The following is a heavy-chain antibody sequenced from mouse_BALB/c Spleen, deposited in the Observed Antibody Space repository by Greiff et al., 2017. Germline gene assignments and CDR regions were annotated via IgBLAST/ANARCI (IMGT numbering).Heavy chain of an antibody. J-gene: IGHJ2*01. CDR2: IRNKANGYTT. CDR1: GFTFTDYY. V-gene: IGHV7-3*02. D-gene: IGHD2-4*01. Sequence: EVQVVESGGGLVQPGGSLRLSCATSGFTFTDYYMSWVRQPPGKALEWLGFIRNKANGYTTEYSASVKGRFTISRDNSQSILYLQMNTLRAEDSATYYCARDLITGGADYWGQGTTLTVSS. CDR3: ARDLITGGADY.